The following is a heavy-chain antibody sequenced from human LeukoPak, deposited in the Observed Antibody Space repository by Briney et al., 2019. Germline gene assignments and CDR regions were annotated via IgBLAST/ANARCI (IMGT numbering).Heavy chain of an antibody. Sequence: PSETLSLTCAVFDGSFSDYYWSWVRQPPGKGLEWIGEINYSGRTNYYPSLKSRVTISVDTSKNQFSLKLSSVTAADTAVYYCAGGEDDYGDYWGQGTLVTVSS. CDR1: DGSFSDYY. CDR3: AGGEDDYGDY. CDR2: INYSGRT. J-gene: IGHJ4*02. V-gene: IGHV4-34*01. D-gene: IGHD5-24*01.